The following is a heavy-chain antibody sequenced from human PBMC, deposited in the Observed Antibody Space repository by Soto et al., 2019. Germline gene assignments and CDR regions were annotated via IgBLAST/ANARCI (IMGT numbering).Heavy chain of an antibody. Sequence: QMQLQESGPGLVKHSQTLSLTCTVSGGSISSGGYYWSWIRQHPGKGLEWLGYIYYSGSSYYNPSPKSRFTISVDTSKNQCALELCSVTAAGTAVYYCASAVSGYSDGCDYGGEGTLVTVSS. J-gene: IGHJ4*02. V-gene: IGHV4-31*03. D-gene: IGHD5-18*01. CDR2: IYYSGSS. CDR1: GGSISSGGYY. CDR3: ASAVSGYSDGCDY.